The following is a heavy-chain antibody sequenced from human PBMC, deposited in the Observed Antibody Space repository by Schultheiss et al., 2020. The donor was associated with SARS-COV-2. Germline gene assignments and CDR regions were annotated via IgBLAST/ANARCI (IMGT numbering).Heavy chain of an antibody. V-gene: IGHV3-30*01. J-gene: IGHJ6*02. CDR3: ARGDLQIFGVVLDV. CDR2: ISYDGSNK. CDR1: GFTFSSYA. Sequence: GESLKISCAASGFTFSSYAMHWVRQAPGKGLEWVAVISYDGSNKYYADSVKGRFTISRDNSKNTLYLQMNSLRAEDTAVYYCARGDLQIFGVVLDVWGQGTTVTVSS. D-gene: IGHD3-3*01.